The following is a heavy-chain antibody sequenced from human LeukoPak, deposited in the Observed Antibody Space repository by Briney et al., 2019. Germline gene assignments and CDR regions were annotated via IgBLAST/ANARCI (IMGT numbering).Heavy chain of an antibody. CDR2: IYPGDSDT. J-gene: IGHJ6*02. D-gene: IGHD6-19*01. V-gene: IGHV5-51*01. CDR1: GYSFTSYW. CDR3: ARSSVAGTDYYYYYGMDV. Sequence: GESLQISCQGSGYSFTSYWIGWVRQMPGKGLEWMGIIYPGDSDTRYSPSFQGQVTISADKSISTAYLQWSSLKASDTAMYYCARSSVAGTDYYYYYGMDVWGQGTTVTVSS.